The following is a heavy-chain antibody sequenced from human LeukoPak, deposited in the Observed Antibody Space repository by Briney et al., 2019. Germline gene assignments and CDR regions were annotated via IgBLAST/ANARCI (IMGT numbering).Heavy chain of an antibody. Sequence: GGSLRLSCAASGFTFSSYAMSWVRQAPGKGLEWVSGISNSGGRIYYADSVKGRFTISRDNSKNTLHLQMNSLRAEDTAEYYCAKWCSDDGVYYGMDGWGQGTTVTVSS. CDR3: AKWCSDDGVYYGMDG. CDR2: ISNSGGRI. J-gene: IGHJ6*02. CDR1: GFTFSSYA. V-gene: IGHV3-23*01. D-gene: IGHD4/OR15-4a*01.